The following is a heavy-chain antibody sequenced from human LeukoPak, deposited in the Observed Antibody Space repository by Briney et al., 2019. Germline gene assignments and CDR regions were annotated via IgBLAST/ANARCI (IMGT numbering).Heavy chain of an antibody. Sequence: ASVKVSCKASGYTFTGYYMHWVRQAPGQGLEWMGWINPNSGGTNYAQKFQGRVTMTRDTSISTAYMELSRLRSDDTAVCYCARGFSRSDYGDESGYWGQGTLVTVSS. D-gene: IGHD4-17*01. V-gene: IGHV1-2*02. J-gene: IGHJ4*02. CDR2: INPNSGGT. CDR1: GYTFTGYY. CDR3: ARGFSRSDYGDESGY.